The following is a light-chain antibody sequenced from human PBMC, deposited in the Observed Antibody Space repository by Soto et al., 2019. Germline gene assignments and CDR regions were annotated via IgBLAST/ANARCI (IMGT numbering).Light chain of an antibody. Sequence: QSVLTQPPSASGTPGQRVTISCSGSSSNIGSNYVYWYQQLPGTVPQLLIYRNNERPSGVPDRFSGSKSGTSASLAISGRRSEDEADYCCAAWDDSLSGVVFGGGIKVTVL. CDR1: SSNIGSNY. CDR3: AAWDDSLSGVV. V-gene: IGLV1-47*01. CDR2: RNN. J-gene: IGLJ2*01.